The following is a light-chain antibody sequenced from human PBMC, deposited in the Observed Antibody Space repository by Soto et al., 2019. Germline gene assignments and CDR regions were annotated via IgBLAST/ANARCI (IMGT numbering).Light chain of an antibody. CDR1: QTIGKY. CDR3: QQSFSIPFT. CDR2: DAS. V-gene: IGKV1-39*01. Sequence: DIQITQSPSSLSATVVDRVTITCRASQTIGKYLNWYQQQPGKVPKLLIYDASYLQSGVPSRFSGSESGTDFTLNISDLRPEDFATYYCQQSFSIPFTFGPGTKVDIK. J-gene: IGKJ3*01.